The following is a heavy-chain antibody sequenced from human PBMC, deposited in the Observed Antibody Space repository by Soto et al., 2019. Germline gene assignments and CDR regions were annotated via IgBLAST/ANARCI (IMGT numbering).Heavy chain of an antibody. J-gene: IGHJ6*02. CDR1: GYRFTTYW. CDR2: IDPSDSYT. D-gene: IGHD3-22*01. CDR3: ARRNDYYDDSNRFNSYAMDV. Sequence: PGESLKISCQGSGYRFTTYWISWVRQMPGKGLEWMGRIDPSDSYTDYSPSFQGHVTISADKSISTAYLQWSSLKASDTAIYYCARRNDYYDDSNRFNSYAMDVWGQGTTVTVSS. V-gene: IGHV5-10-1*01.